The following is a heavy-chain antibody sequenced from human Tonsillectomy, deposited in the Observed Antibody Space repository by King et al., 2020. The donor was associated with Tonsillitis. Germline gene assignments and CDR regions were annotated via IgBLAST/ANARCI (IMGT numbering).Heavy chain of an antibody. Sequence: VQLVESGGGVVQPGRSLRLSCAASGFTFSSYGIHWVRQAPGKGLEWVAVISFDGNNKYYAESVKGRFTISRDNSKDTLYLQMNSLTAEDTAVYFCARFGDYDLWNGPESGGYYYHYGMDLWGQGATVIVSS. CDR2: ISFDGNNK. CDR3: ARFGDYDLWNGPESGGYYYHYGMDL. V-gene: IGHV3-30*03. J-gene: IGHJ6*02. CDR1: GFTFSSYG. D-gene: IGHD3-3*01.